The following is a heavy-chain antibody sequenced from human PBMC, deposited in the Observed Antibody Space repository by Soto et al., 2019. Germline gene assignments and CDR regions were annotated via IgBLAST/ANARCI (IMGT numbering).Heavy chain of an antibody. J-gene: IGHJ5*02. V-gene: IGHV3-73*01. CDR1: GFTFSGSA. Sequence: GGSLRLSCAASGFTFSGSAIHWVRQASGKGLEWVDRIRSKANNYATVYAASVKGRFTISRDDSKNTAYLQMNSLKTEYTAVYYCTGADAPSGLGSWGQGTLVTVSS. CDR3: TGADAPSGLGS. D-gene: IGHD3-16*01. CDR2: IRSKANNYAT.